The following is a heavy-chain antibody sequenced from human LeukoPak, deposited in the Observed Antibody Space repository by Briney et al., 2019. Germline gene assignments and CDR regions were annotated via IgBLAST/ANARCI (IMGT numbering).Heavy chain of an antibody. CDR1: GFTFSSYW. V-gene: IGHV3-7*03. J-gene: IGHJ4*02. CDR3: AKWMPMVRGVDY. CDR2: IKQDGSEK. D-gene: IGHD3-10*01. Sequence: PGGSLRLSCAASGFTFSSYWMSWVRQAPGKGLEWVANIKQDGSEKYYVDSVKGRFTISRDNSKNTLYLQMNSLRAEDTAVYYCAKWMPMVRGVDYWGQGTLVTVSS.